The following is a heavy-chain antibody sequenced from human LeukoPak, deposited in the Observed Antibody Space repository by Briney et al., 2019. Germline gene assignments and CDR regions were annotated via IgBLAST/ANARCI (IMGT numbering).Heavy chain of an antibody. Sequence: ASVKVSCKASGYTFTSYGISWVRQAPGQGLEWMGWISAYNGNTNYAQKLQGRVTMTTDTSTSTAYMELRSLRSDDTAVYYCARMSSSFGDYYYYYMDVWGKGTTVTISS. D-gene: IGHD6-13*01. J-gene: IGHJ6*03. CDR2: ISAYNGNT. V-gene: IGHV1-18*01. CDR3: ARMSSSFGDYYYYYMDV. CDR1: GYTFTSYG.